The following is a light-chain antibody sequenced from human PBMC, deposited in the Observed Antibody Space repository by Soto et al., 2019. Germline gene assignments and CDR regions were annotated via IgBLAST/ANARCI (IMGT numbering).Light chain of an antibody. V-gene: IGKV1-9*01. CDR1: QGIYSY. CDR3: QQLNGYPLT. J-gene: IGKJ3*01. CDR2: TAS. Sequence: DIQLTQSPSFLSASVGDRVTITCRASQGIYSYLAWYQQEPGKAPKLLISTASTLQSGVPSRFSGSGSGTEFTLTISSLQPEDFATYYCQQLNGYPLTFGPGTKVDI.